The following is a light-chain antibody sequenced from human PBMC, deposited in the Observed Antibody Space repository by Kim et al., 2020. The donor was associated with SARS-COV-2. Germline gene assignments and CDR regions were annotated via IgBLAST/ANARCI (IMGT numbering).Light chain of an antibody. CDR2: GKN. Sequence: LGQTVSSTCQGDSLRDYYASWYQQKSRQAPVLVIYGKNNRPSGIPDRFSGSSSGNTASLTLTGAQAEDEADYYCNSRDSSGNQWVFGGGTQLTVL. CDR1: SLRDYY. V-gene: IGLV3-19*01. CDR3: NSRDSSGNQWV. J-gene: IGLJ3*02.